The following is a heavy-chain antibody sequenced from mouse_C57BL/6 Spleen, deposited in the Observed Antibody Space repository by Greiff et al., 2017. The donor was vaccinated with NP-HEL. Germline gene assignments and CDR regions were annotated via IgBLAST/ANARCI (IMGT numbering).Heavy chain of an antibody. CDR1: GYAFSSSW. V-gene: IGHV1-82*01. D-gene: IGHD4-1*01. J-gene: IGHJ1*03. Sequence: QVQLQQSGPELVKPGASVKISCKASGYAFSSSWMNWVKQRPGKGLEWIGRIYPGDGDTNYNGKFKGKATLTADKSSSTAYMQLSSLTSEDSAVYFCARTGRDPYWYFDVWGTGTTVTVSS. CDR2: IYPGDGDT. CDR3: ARTGRDPYWYFDV.